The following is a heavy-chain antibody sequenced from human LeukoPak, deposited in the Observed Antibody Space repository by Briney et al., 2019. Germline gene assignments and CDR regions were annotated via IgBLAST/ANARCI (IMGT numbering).Heavy chain of an antibody. D-gene: IGHD3-10*01. CDR3: ARDVAVWFGELSSAFDI. V-gene: IGHV3-48*01. CDR1: GFTFSSYS. CDR2: ISSSSSTI. Sequence: PGGSLRLSCAASGFTFSSYSMNWVRQAPGKGLEWVSYISSSSSTIYYADSVKGRFTISRDNAKNSLYLQMNSLRAEDTAVYYCARDVAVWFGELSSAFDIWGQGTMVTVSS. J-gene: IGHJ3*02.